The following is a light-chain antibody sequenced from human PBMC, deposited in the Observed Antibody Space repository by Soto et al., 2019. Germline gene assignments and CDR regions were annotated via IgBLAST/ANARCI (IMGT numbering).Light chain of an antibody. CDR3: CSYAGSYTYV. CDR1: SSDVGGYKY. Sequence: QSALTQPRSVSGSPGRSVTISCTGTSSDVGGYKYVSWYQQHPGKAPKIIIYDVSERPSGVPDRFSGSKSGNTASLTISGLQAEDEADYYCCSYAGSYTYVFGSGTKVTVL. CDR2: DVS. V-gene: IGLV2-11*01. J-gene: IGLJ1*01.